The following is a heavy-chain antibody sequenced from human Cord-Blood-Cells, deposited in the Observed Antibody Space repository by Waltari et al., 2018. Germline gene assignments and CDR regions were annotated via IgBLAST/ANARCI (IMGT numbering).Heavy chain of an antibody. J-gene: IGHJ5*02. CDR2: ISAYHGNT. D-gene: IGHD2-2*01. CDR1: GYTFTSYG. V-gene: IGHV1-18*04. Sequence: QVQLVQSGAEVKKPGASVKVSCKASGYTFTSYGISWVRQAPGQGLEWMGWISAYHGNTNYAQKLKGRVTMTTDTSTSTAYMELRSLRSDDTAVYYCARDQDIVVVPAAIPPFDPWGQGTLVTVSS. CDR3: ARDQDIVVVPAAIPPFDP.